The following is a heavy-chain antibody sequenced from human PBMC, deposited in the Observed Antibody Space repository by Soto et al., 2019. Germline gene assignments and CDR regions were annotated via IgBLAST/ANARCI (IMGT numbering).Heavy chain of an antibody. D-gene: IGHD2-15*01. CDR3: ATRPPQIVVTLLPFPS. Sequence: SETLSLTCTVSGGSISSGDYYWSWIRQPPGKGLEWIGYIYYSGSTRYNPSLKSRVTISVDKPNNQFSLKLSSMTGADTAVYYCATRPPQIVVTLLPFPSWGQGTPVTVSS. J-gene: IGHJ5*02. CDR2: IYYSGST. CDR1: GGSISSGDYY. V-gene: IGHV4-30-4*01.